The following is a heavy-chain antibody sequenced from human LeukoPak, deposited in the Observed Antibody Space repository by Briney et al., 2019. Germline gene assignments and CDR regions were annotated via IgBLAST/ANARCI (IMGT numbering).Heavy chain of an antibody. Sequence: ASVKVSCKASGYTFTGYYMHWVRQAPGQGLEWMGWINPNSGGTNYAQKFQGRVTMTRDTSISTAYMELSRLRSDDTAVYYCARGSPSGYDFWSGYYTWWFDPWGQGTLVTVSS. CDR3: ARGSPSGYDFWSGYYTWWFDP. CDR1: GYTFTGYY. J-gene: IGHJ5*02. CDR2: INPNSGGT. V-gene: IGHV1-2*02. D-gene: IGHD3-3*01.